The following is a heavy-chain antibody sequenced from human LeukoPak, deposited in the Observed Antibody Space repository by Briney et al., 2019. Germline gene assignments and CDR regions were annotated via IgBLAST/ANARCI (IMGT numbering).Heavy chain of an antibody. CDR2: IIPIFGTA. J-gene: IGHJ6*03. Sequence: GASVKVSCKASGGTFSSYAISWVRQAPGQGLEWMGGIIPIFGTANYAQKFQGRVTITTDESTSTAYMELSSLRSEDTAVYYCARAEGCSGGSCYYYYYMDVWGKGTTVTVSS. CDR1: GGTFSSYA. V-gene: IGHV1-69*05. CDR3: ARAEGCSGGSCYYYYYMDV. D-gene: IGHD2-15*01.